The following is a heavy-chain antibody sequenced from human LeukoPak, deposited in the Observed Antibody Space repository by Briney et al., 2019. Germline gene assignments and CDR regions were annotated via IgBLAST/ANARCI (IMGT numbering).Heavy chain of an antibody. V-gene: IGHV1-46*01. J-gene: IGHJ3*02. D-gene: IGHD3-3*01. CDR2: INPSGGST. Sequence: ASVKVSCKASGYAFTSYYMHWVRQAPGQGLEWMGIINPSGGSTSYAQKFQGRVTMTRDTSTSTVYMELSSLRSEDTAVYYCARGGRKENYDFWSGDNDAFDIWGQGTMVTVSS. CDR3: ARGGRKENYDFWSGDNDAFDI. CDR1: GYAFTSYY.